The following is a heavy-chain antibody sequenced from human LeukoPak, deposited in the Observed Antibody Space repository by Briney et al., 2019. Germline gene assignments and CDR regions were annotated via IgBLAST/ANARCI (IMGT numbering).Heavy chain of an antibody. CDR3: ASHPYSGSYPSVLSY. CDR1: GVTFSTYW. V-gene: IGHV3-7*01. D-gene: IGHD1-26*01. Sequence: GGSLRLSCAASGVTFSTYWMNWFRQTPGKGLEWVAKIKADGGEKDHVASVKGRFTISGDNAKNPLYLQMNSLRAEDTAVYYXASHPYSGSYPSVLSYWGQGTLVTVSS. J-gene: IGHJ4*02. CDR2: IKADGGEK.